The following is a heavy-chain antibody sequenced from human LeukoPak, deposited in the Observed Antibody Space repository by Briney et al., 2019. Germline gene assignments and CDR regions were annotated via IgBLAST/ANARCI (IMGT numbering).Heavy chain of an antibody. CDR2: IIPIFGTA. Sequence: SVKVSCKASGGTFSSYAISWVRQAPGQGLEWRGRIIPIFGTANYAQKFQGRVTITTDESTSTAYMELSSLRSEDTAVYYCACDTYYYDSSGYHEDYWGQGTLVTVSS. J-gene: IGHJ4*02. V-gene: IGHV1-69*05. D-gene: IGHD3-22*01. CDR1: GGTFSSYA. CDR3: ACDTYYYDSSGYHEDY.